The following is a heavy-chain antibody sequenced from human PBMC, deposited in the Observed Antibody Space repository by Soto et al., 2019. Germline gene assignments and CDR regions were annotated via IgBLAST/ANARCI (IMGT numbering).Heavy chain of an antibody. D-gene: IGHD4-17*01. Sequence: EVQLVESGGGLVQPGESLRLSCAASGFTFSSYSMNWVRQAPGKGLEWVSYISSSSSTIYYADSVKGRFTISRDNAKNSLYLQMNSLRAEDTAVYYCARDVGLDYGDYPYYFDYWGQGTLVTVSS. CDR3: ARDVGLDYGDYPYYFDY. CDR2: ISSSSSTI. J-gene: IGHJ4*02. CDR1: GFTFSSYS. V-gene: IGHV3-48*01.